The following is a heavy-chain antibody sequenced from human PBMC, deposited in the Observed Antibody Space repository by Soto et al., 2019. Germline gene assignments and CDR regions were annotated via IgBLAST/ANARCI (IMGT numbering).Heavy chain of an antibody. CDR3: ARDPVCSGGSCCDY. J-gene: IGHJ4*02. V-gene: IGHV3-7*01. Sequence: EVQLVESGGGLVQPGGSLRLSCAASGFTFSRYWMTWVRQAPGKGLEWVANIKQDGSEIYYVDSVKGRFSISRDNAENSLYLQMNSRRSEDTAVDYCARDPVCSGGSCCDYWGQGTLVTVSS. CDR2: IKQDGSEI. D-gene: IGHD2-15*01. CDR1: GFTFSRYW.